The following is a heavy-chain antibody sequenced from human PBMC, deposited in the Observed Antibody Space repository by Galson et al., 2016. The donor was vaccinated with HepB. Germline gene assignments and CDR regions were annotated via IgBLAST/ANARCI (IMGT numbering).Heavy chain of an antibody. CDR3: ASRSRSGSYYVGFDY. Sequence: SVKVSCKVSGYSLIDLSIHWVRQAPGKGLEWMGGFAPENGETVYTQKFQGRVTVTEGTSTDTAYMELSSLRSEDTAVYYCASRSRSGSYYVGFDYWGQGTQVTVSS. J-gene: IGHJ4*02. D-gene: IGHD3-10*01. CDR2: FAPENGET. CDR1: GYSLIDLS. V-gene: IGHV1-24*01.